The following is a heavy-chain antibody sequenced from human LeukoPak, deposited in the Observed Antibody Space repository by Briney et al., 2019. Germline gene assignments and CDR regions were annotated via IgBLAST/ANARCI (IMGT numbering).Heavy chain of an antibody. V-gene: IGHV4-4*07. CDR3: ARDRRSATVNNYYYYYMDV. D-gene: IGHD4-11*01. Sequence: SETLSLTCTLPDGSISGYYWSWIRQPAGEGLEWIGRIDTSWSTNYNPSLKSRVTMSLDTSKNQFSLKLTSVTAADTAVYYCARDRRSATVNNYYYYYMDVWGKGTTVTVSS. J-gene: IGHJ6*03. CDR2: IDTSWST. CDR1: DGSISGYY.